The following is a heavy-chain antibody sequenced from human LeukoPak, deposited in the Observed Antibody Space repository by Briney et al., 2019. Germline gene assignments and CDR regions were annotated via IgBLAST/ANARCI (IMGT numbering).Heavy chain of an antibody. Sequence: GGSLRLSCAASGFTFSGYAMNWVRQAPGKGLEWVSTIRDNGDSSYYTDSVKGRFTISRDISKNTLYLQMNSLRAEDTAVYYCAKGLPVSDFWSGNGYYYGMGVWGQGTTVTVS. J-gene: IGHJ6*02. CDR3: AKGLPVSDFWSGNGYYYGMGV. CDR2: IRDNGDSS. V-gene: IGHV3-23*01. CDR1: GFTFSGYA. D-gene: IGHD3-3*01.